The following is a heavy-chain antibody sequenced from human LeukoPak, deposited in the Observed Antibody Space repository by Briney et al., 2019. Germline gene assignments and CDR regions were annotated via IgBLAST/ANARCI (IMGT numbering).Heavy chain of an antibody. J-gene: IGHJ4*02. CDR3: AKGGSFRSFDY. Sequence: PGRSLRLSCAASGFTFDDYAMHWVRQAPGKGLEWVSGISWNSCSIGYADSVKGRFTISRDNAKNSLYLQMNSLRAEDTALYYCAKGGSFRSFDYWGQGTLVTVSS. CDR2: ISWNSCSI. V-gene: IGHV3-9*01. D-gene: IGHD6-13*01. CDR1: GFTFDDYA.